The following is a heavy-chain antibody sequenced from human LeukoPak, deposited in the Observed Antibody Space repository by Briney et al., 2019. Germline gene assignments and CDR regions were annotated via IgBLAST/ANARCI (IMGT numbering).Heavy chain of an antibody. CDR3: ARDSGGHNYALDGFDI. CDR2: ISSRGRTI. Sequence: PGGSLRLSCAASGFTFSTSEMNWVRKAPGKGLAWISYISSRGRTIFYADSVKGRFIISRDNAKNSLYLQMNSLRAEDTAVYYCARDSGGHNYALDGFDIWGQGTMVTVSS. J-gene: IGHJ3*02. D-gene: IGHD5-24*01. V-gene: IGHV3-48*03. CDR1: GFTFSTSE.